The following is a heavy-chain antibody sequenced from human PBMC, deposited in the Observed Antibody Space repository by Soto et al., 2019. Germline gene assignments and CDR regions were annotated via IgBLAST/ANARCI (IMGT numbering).Heavy chain of an antibody. D-gene: IGHD2-8*01. CDR1: GFTFSSYA. V-gene: IGHV3-30-3*01. CDR2: ISYDGSNK. J-gene: IGHJ6*02. CDR3: ARDLFGRYCPNGVCFTPWGMDV. Sequence: QVQLVESGGGVVQPGRSLRLSCAASGFTFSSYAMHWVRQAPGKGLEWVAVISYDGSNKYYADSVKGRFTISRDNSKNTLYLQMNGLRAEDTAVYYCARDLFGRYCPNGVCFTPWGMDVWGQGTTVTVSS.